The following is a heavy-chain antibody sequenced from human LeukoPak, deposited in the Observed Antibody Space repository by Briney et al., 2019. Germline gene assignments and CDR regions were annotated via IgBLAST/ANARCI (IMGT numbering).Heavy chain of an antibody. V-gene: IGHV4-59*12. Sequence: PSETLSLTCTVSGGSISSYYWSWIRQPPGKGLEWIGYIYYGGSANYNPSLKSRVTISIDKSKNQFSLKLSSVTAADTAVYYCVAGLDYWGQGTLVTVSS. CDR2: IYYGGSA. J-gene: IGHJ4*02. CDR3: VAGLDY. CDR1: GGSISSYY.